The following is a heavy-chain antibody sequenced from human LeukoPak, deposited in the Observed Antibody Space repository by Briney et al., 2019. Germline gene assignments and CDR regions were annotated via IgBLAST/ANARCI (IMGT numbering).Heavy chain of an antibody. Sequence: GGSLRLSCAASGFTFSSYPMSWVRQAPGKGLEWVSAISGSGGSTYYADSVKGRFTISRDNSKNTLYLQMNSLRAEDTAVYYCAKDQIGCSSTSCLYYYYYGMDVWGQGTTVTVSS. CDR2: ISGSGGST. CDR3: AKDQIGCSSTSCLYYYYYGMDV. D-gene: IGHD2-2*01. J-gene: IGHJ6*02. V-gene: IGHV3-23*01. CDR1: GFTFSSYP.